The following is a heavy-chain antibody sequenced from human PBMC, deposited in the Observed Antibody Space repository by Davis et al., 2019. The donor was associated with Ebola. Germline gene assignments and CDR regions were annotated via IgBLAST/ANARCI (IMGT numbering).Heavy chain of an antibody. CDR2: INPDSGGT. Sequence: ASVKVSCKASGYTFISYGISWVRQAPGQGLEWMGRINPDSGGTDYAQKFQGRVTMTWDTPINTAYMELRRLTSDDTAVYYCARARFVTSFVAVPTTRWFDPWGQGTLVSVSS. CDR3: ARARFVTSFVAVPTTRWFDP. V-gene: IGHV1-2*06. D-gene: IGHD2-2*01. CDR1: GYTFISYG. J-gene: IGHJ5*02.